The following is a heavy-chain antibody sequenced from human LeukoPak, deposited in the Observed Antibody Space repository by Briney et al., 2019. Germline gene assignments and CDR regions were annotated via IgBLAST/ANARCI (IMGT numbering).Heavy chain of an antibody. Sequence: GGSLRLSCAASGFTFSDYYMSWIRQAPGKGLEWVSYISSSGSTIYYADSVKGRFTISRDNAKNSLHLQMNSLRAEDTAVYYCAKDSARLARGEFDPWGQGTLVTVSS. J-gene: IGHJ5*02. V-gene: IGHV3-11*01. CDR2: ISSSGSTI. CDR1: GFTFSDYY. D-gene: IGHD3-10*01. CDR3: AKDSARLARGEFDP.